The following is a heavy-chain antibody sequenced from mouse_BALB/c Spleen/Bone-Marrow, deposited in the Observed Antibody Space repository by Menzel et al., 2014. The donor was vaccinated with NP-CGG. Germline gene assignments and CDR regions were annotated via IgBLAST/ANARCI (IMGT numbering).Heavy chain of an antibody. CDR1: GFTFSSYT. CDR2: ISSGGSYT. Sequence: EVMLVESGGGLVKPGGSLKLSCAASGFTFSSYTMSWVRQTPEKRLEWVATISSGGSYTYYPDSVKGRFTISRDNAKNTLYLQMSSLKSEDTAMYYCTRDLYDGYSYYAMDYWGQGTSVTVPS. J-gene: IGHJ4*01. V-gene: IGHV5-6-4*01. CDR3: TRDLYDGYSYYAMDY. D-gene: IGHD2-3*01.